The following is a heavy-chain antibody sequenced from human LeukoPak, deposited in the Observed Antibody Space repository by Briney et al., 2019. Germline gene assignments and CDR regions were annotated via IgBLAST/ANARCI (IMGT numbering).Heavy chain of an antibody. Sequence: PSETLSPTCTVSGGSIFSYYFNWIRQPPGKGLEWIGYIYSNGITNYNPSLRGRGTISIATSKNQFSLRLRSVTAADTAIYYCARRAYYDTSGYYPASGYFDLWGRGTLVTVSS. J-gene: IGHJ2*01. CDR3: ARRAYYDTSGYYPASGYFDL. CDR2: IYSNGIT. CDR1: GGSIFSYY. V-gene: IGHV4-4*08. D-gene: IGHD3-22*01.